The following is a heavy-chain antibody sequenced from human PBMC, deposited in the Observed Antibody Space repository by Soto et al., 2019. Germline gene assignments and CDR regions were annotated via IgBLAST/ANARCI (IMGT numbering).Heavy chain of an antibody. V-gene: IGHV1-18*04. CDR3: AVNYYDSSGYPDWFDP. D-gene: IGHD3-22*01. CDR1: GYTFTSYG. CDR2: ISAYNGNT. Sequence: GASVKVSCKASGYTFTSYGISWVRQAPGQGLEWMGWISAYNGNTNYAQKLQGRVTMTTDTSTSTAYMELRSLRSDDTAVYYCAVNYYDSSGYPDWFDPWGQGTLVTVS. J-gene: IGHJ5*02.